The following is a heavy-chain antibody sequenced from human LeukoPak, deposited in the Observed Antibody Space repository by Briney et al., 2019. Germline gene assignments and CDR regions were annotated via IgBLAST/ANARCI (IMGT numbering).Heavy chain of an antibody. CDR2: IYYSGST. CDR3: ARDLTIFGTGAFDI. J-gene: IGHJ3*02. V-gene: IGHV4-59*01. Sequence: SETLSLTCTVSGGSISSYYWSWIRQPPGKGLEWIGYIYYSGSTNYNPSLKSRVTISVDTSENQFSLKLSSVTAADTAVYYCARDLTIFGTGAFDIWGQGTMVTVSS. D-gene: IGHD3-3*01. CDR1: GGSISSYY.